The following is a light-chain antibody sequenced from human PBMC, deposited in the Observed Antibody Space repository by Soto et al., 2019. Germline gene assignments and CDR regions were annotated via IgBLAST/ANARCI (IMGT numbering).Light chain of an antibody. Sequence: DIQMTQSPSSLSASVGDRVTITCRASQSISRYLNWYQQKPGKAPKLLIHTASSLQSGVPSRFSGSGSGTDFTLTISSLQPEDFATYYCQQSYSNPPYTFGQGTKLEIK. CDR3: QQSYSNPPYT. V-gene: IGKV1-39*01. CDR1: QSISRY. J-gene: IGKJ2*01. CDR2: TAS.